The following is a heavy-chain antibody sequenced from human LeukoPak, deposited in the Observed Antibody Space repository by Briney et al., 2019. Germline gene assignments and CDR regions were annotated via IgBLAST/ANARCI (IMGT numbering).Heavy chain of an antibody. CDR1: GFTFSSYG. CDR3: ARGPGGRTNFHYYGMDV. CDR2: IGYDGSNK. D-gene: IGHD1-26*01. V-gene: IGHV3-33*01. J-gene: IGHJ6*02. Sequence: GGSLRLSCAASGFTFSSYGMHGGRQAPGKGLEGLAVIGYDGSNKYYADSVKGRFNISRDNSRNTLCLQMNSLRVEDTAVYYCARGPGGRTNFHYYGMDVWGQGTTVTVSS.